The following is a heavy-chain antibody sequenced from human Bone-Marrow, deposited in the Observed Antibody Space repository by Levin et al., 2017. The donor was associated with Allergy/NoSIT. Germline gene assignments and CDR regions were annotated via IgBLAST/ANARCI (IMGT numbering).Heavy chain of an antibody. D-gene: IGHD5-18*01. CDR3: ARDGGGYSFGSDFYYGVDV. Sequence: PGGSLRLSCVASGFTFSAYTMNWVRLTPGKGLEWVSSISDTGTSIYYADSLKGRFTVSRDNAKNSLFLQMNNLRGEDTAVYYCARDGGGYSFGSDFYYGVDVWGQGTTVTVSS. V-gene: IGHV3-21*01. CDR1: GFTFSAYT. J-gene: IGHJ6*02. CDR2: ISDTGTSI.